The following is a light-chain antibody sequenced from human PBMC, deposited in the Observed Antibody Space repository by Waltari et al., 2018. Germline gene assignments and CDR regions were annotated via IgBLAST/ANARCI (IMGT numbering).Light chain of an antibody. J-gene: IGKJ4*01. CDR1: QGISSW. CDR2: AAS. V-gene: IGKV1D-12*01. Sequence: DIQMTQSPSSVSASVGDRVTITCRASQGISSWLAWYQQKPGTAPNLLISAASSLQSVVPSRFSGSGSGTDFTLTISSLQPEDFATYYCLQTNSLPFTFGGGTNVEIK. CDR3: LQTNSLPFT.